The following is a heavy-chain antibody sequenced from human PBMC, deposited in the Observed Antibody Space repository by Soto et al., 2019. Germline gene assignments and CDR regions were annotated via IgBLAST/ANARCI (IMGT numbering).Heavy chain of an antibody. CDR2: ISAFNGQT. CDR3: ARGGDYYYGMDV. Sequence: ASVKVSCKASGYTFTSYGVSWVRQAPGQGLEWMGWISAFNGQTNYIQKVQGRVTLTTEASTSTAYMELRSLRSDDTAVYYCARGGDYYYGMDVWGQGTTVTVSS. V-gene: IGHV1-18*01. D-gene: IGHD3-16*01. CDR1: GYTFTSYG. J-gene: IGHJ6*02.